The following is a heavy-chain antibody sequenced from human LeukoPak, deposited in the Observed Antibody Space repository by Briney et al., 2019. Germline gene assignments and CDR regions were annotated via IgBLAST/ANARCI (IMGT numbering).Heavy chain of an antibody. Sequence: GGSLRLSCAASGFTVSSDYMTWVRQAPGKGLEWVSLLNSVGTTYYTDSVKGRFTISRDNSNNTLYLQMNSLRADDTALYYCAGAYSYAFHVWGQGTMVTVSS. CDR1: GFTVSSDY. D-gene: IGHD2-15*01. J-gene: IGHJ3*01. V-gene: IGHV3-66*01. CDR3: AGAYSYAFHV. CDR2: LNSVGTT.